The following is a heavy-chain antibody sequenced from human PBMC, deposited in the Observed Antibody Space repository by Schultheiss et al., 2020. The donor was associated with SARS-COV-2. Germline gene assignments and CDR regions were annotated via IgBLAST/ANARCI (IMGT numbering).Heavy chain of an antibody. D-gene: IGHD1-26*01. CDR3: AREGLWELRHFDY. CDR1: GGSISSYY. CDR2: IYYSGST. J-gene: IGHJ4*02. Sequence: GSLRLSCTVSGGSISSYYWSWIRQPPGKGLEWIGYIYYSGSTNYNPSLKSRVTISVDTSKNQFSLKLSSVTAADTAVYYCAREGLWELRHFDYWGQGTLVTVSS. V-gene: IGHV4-59*12.